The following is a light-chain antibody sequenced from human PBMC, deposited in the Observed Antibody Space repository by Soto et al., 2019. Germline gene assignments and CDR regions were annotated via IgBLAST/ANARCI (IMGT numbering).Light chain of an antibody. V-gene: IGKV1-39*01. CDR1: QSVSSY. CDR2: AAS. J-gene: IGKJ1*01. Sequence: DIQMTQSPSSLPASVGDRVTMTCRASQSVSSYLNWYQQKPGKAPKLLIYAASSLQSGVPSRFSGSGSGTDFTLTISSLQPEDFATYYCQQSYSTPRTFGQGTKVDIK. CDR3: QQSYSTPRT.